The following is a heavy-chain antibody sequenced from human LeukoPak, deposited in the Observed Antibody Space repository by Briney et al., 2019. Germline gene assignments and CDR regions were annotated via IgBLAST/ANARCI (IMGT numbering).Heavy chain of an antibody. CDR1: GFTFSSYA. D-gene: IGHD6-19*01. Sequence: GGSLRLSCAASGFTFSSYAMSWVRQAPGKGLEWVSAISGSGGSTYYADSMKGRFTISRDNSKNTLYLQMNSLRAEDTAVYYCAKDPVPGYSSGWYNYFDYWGQGTLVTVS. CDR2: ISGSGGST. CDR3: AKDPVPGYSSGWYNYFDY. J-gene: IGHJ4*02. V-gene: IGHV3-23*01.